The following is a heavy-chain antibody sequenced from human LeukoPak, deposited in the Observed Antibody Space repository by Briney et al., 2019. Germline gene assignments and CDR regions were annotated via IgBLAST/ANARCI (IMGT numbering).Heavy chain of an antibody. D-gene: IGHD3-22*01. V-gene: IGHV4-30-2*01. J-gene: IGHJ4*02. CDR3: ARVEYDSSGYYLRY. Sequence: PSETLSLTCTVSGGSISSGGYYWSWIRQPPGKGLEWIGYIYHSGSTYYNPSLKSRVTISVDRSKNQFSLKLSSVTAADTAVYYCARVEYDSSGYYLRYWGQGTLVTVSS. CDR2: IYHSGST. CDR1: GGSISSGGYY.